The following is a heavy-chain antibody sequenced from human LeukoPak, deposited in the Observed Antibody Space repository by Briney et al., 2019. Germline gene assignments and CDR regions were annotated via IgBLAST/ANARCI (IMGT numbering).Heavy chain of an antibody. J-gene: IGHJ6*02. CDR3: ARGRSLYGMDV. Sequence: ASVKVSCKASGGTFSSYDINWVRQATGQGLEWMGWMNPNSGNTGYAQKFQGRVTMTRNTSISTAYMELSSLRSEDTAVYYCARGRSLYGMDVWGQGTTVTVSS. CDR2: MNPNSGNT. V-gene: IGHV1-8*02. CDR1: GGTFSSYD.